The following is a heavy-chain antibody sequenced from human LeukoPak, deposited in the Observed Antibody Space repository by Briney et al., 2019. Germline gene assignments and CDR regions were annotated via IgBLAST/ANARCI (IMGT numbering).Heavy chain of an antibody. CDR1: GGSFSGYY. Sequence: SETLSLTCAVYGGSFSGYYWSWIRQPPGKGLEWIGEIKHSGSTNYNPSLKSRVTISVDTSKNQFSLKLSSVTAADTAVYYCARSLELPSYYFDYWGQGTLVTVSS. V-gene: IGHV4-34*01. CDR3: ARSLELPSYYFDY. D-gene: IGHD1-7*01. CDR2: IKHSGST. J-gene: IGHJ4*02.